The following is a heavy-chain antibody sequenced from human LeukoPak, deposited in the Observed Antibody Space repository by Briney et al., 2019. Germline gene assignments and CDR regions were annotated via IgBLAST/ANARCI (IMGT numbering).Heavy chain of an antibody. J-gene: IGHJ4*02. CDR2: ISYDGSNK. D-gene: IGHD4-17*01. Sequence: GGSLRLSCGASGFTFSVYGMSWVRQAPGKGLEWVAVISYDGSNKYYADSVKGRFTISRDNSKNTLYLQMNSLRTEDTAVYCCAIDLYGDWGQGTLVTVSS. CDR3: AIDLYGD. CDR1: GFTFSVYG. V-gene: IGHV3-30*03.